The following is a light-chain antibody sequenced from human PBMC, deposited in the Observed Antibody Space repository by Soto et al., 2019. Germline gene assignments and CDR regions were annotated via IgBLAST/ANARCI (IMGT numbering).Light chain of an antibody. V-gene: IGKV3D-20*02. Sequence: IVLPQSPGTLSLSPGERATLSCRAIQSVSSSYFAWYQQKPGQAPRLLIYGASNRATGIPARFSGSGSGTDFTLTISSLEPEDFAVYYCQQLSNWPPITFGQGTRLDI. CDR2: GAS. J-gene: IGKJ5*01. CDR3: QQLSNWPPIT. CDR1: QSVSSSY.